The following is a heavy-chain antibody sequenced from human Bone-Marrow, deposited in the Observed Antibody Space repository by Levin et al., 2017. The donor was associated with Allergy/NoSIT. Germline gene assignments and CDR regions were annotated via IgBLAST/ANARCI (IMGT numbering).Heavy chain of an antibody. CDR2: IYYSGST. D-gene: IGHD6-13*01. J-gene: IGHJ6*02. CDR1: GGSISSYY. Sequence: SETLSLTCTVSGGSISSYYWSWIRQPPGKGLEWIGYIYYSGSTNYNPSLKSRVTISVDTSKNQFSLKLSSVTAADTAVYYCARLQGIAAAGTRYYYYYGMDVWGQGTTVTVSS. CDR3: ARLQGIAAAGTRYYYYYGMDV. V-gene: IGHV4-59*01.